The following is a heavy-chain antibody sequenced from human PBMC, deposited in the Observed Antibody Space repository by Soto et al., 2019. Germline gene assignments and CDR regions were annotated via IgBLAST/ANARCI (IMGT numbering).Heavy chain of an antibody. Sequence: QVQLVESGGGVVQPGRSLRLSCAASGFIFSNYVMYWVRQAPGKGLEWVAFMSYDGTTNSYADSVKGRFTISRDNSQNTLYLQMNSLRPEDTGVYYCAREVLWSRYVDYWGQGTLGPVSS. CDR3: AREVLWSRYVDY. J-gene: IGHJ4*02. CDR2: MSYDGTTN. CDR1: GFIFSNYV. D-gene: IGHD3-10*01. V-gene: IGHV3-30-3*01.